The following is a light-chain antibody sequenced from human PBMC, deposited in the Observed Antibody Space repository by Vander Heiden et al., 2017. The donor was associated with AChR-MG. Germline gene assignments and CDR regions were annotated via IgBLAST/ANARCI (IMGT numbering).Light chain of an antibody. CDR3: SSYTSSSTLEV. CDR1: SRDVGGQIY. Sequence: QSALTQPPSVSGSPGQSITISSTEHSRDVGGQIYVSWYQQHPGKAPKLMIYDVSNRPSVVSNRFSGSKSVNTASLTISGLQAEDEADYYCSSYTSSSTLEVFGGGTKLTVL. J-gene: IGLJ3*02. CDR2: DVS. V-gene: IGLV2-14*03.